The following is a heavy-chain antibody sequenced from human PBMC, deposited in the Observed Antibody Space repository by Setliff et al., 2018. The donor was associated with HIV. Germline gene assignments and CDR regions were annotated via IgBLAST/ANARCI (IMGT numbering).Heavy chain of an antibody. D-gene: IGHD1-26*01. CDR3: ARDGGSSPSPVSDYYYYYMDV. V-gene: IGHV3-7*01. CDR2: IKQDGSDK. J-gene: IGHJ6*03. CDR1: GFAFSGHQ. Sequence: PGGSLRLSCAASGFAFSGHQMGWVRQAPGKGLEWVAKIKQDGSDKYYVDSVKGRFTISSDNAKNSLYLQMNSLRAEDTAMYYCARDGGSSPSPVSDYYYYYMDVWGKGTTVTVSS.